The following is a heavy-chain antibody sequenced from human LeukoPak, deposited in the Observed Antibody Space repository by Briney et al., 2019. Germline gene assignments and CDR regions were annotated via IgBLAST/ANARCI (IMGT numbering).Heavy chain of an antibody. CDR3: AKDQFEYYDSSGYPSYYYYGMDV. CDR2: ISGIGGST. Sequence: PGGSLRLSCAASGFTFSSYAMSWVRQAPGKGLEWVSAISGIGGSTYYADSVKGRFTISRDNSKNTLYLQMNSLRAEDTAVYYCAKDQFEYYDSSGYPSYYYYGMDVWGQGTTVTVSS. CDR1: GFTFSSYA. D-gene: IGHD3-22*01. V-gene: IGHV3-23*01. J-gene: IGHJ6*02.